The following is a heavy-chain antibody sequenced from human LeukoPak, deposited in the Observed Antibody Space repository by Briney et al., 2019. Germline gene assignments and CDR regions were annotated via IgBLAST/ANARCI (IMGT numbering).Heavy chain of an antibody. CDR1: GYTFTGYY. CDR2: INPNTGGT. V-gene: IGHV1-2*02. D-gene: IGHD3-9*01. J-gene: IGHJ4*02. Sequence: ASVKVSCKASGYTFTGYYMHWVRQAPGQGLEWMGWINPNTGGTNYAQNFQDRVTMTSDASISTAYMDLSRLTSDGTAVYYCARSQYDVLTGSPDYWGQGTLVTVSS. CDR3: ARSQYDVLTGSPDY.